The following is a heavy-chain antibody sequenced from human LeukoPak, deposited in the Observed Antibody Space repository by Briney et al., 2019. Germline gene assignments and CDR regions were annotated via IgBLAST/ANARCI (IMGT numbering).Heavy chain of an antibody. CDR3: ARDPYNDSSGYPGF. CDR1: GFAFSSNS. Sequence: QPGGSLRLSCAASGFAFSSNSMNWVRQAPGKGLEWVSYISSSSSTIYYADSVKGRFTISRDNAKNSLYLQMNSLGAEDTAVYYCARDPYNDSSGYPGFWGQGTLVTVSS. V-gene: IGHV3-48*01. J-gene: IGHJ4*02. D-gene: IGHD3-22*01. CDR2: ISSSSSTI.